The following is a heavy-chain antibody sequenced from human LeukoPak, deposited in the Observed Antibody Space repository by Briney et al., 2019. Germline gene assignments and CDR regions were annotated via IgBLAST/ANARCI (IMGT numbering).Heavy chain of an antibody. CDR3: ARRDMDTNTPFDY. Sequence: GGSLRLSCAASGFTFSNYGMHWVRQAPGKGLEWVAVISYDGSDQYYADSVKGRFTISRDNSKNTLYLQMNSLRAEDTAVYYCARRDMDTNTPFDYWGQGTLVTVSS. J-gene: IGHJ4*02. CDR2: ISYDGSDQ. D-gene: IGHD5-24*01. CDR1: GFTFSNYG. V-gene: IGHV3-30*03.